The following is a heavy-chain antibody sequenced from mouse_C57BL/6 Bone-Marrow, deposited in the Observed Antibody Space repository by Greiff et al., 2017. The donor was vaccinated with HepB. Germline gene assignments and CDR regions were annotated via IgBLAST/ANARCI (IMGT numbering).Heavy chain of an antibody. Sequence: QVQLQQPGAELVRPGSSVKLSCKASGYTFTSYWMDWVKQRPGQGLEWIGNIYPSDSETHYNQKFKDKATLTVAKSSSTAYMQLSSLTSEDSAVYYCARRRICHFDYWGQGTTLTVSS. CDR1: GYTFTSYW. CDR3: ARRRICHFDY. V-gene: IGHV1-61*01. CDR2: IYPSDSET. J-gene: IGHJ2*01.